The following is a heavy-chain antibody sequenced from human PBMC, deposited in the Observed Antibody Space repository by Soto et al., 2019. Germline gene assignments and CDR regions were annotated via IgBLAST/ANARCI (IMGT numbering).Heavy chain of an antibody. CDR1: GASISSGDYF. V-gene: IGHV4-30-4*01. CDR3: ASEKGYISGPKNFDY. CDR2: IYDSGSS. D-gene: IGHD5-12*01. J-gene: IGHJ4*02. Sequence: SETLSLTCTVSGASISSGDYFWSWIRQSPGKGLQWIGYIYDSGSSYYNPSLKSRVTMSVDTSKNQFSLKLSSVTAADTAVHYCASEKGYISGPKNFDYWGQGTLVTVSS.